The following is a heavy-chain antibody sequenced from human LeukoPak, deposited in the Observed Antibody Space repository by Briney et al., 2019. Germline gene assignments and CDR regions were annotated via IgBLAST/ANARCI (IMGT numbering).Heavy chain of an antibody. Sequence: SETLSLICTVSGGSISSSSYYWGWIRQPPGKGLEWIGSIYYSGSTYYNPSLKSRVTISVDTSKNQFSLKLSSVTAADTAVYYCASYDFWSGRSLFDYWGQGTLVTVSS. D-gene: IGHD3-3*01. V-gene: IGHV4-39*01. J-gene: IGHJ4*02. CDR3: ASYDFWSGRSLFDY. CDR1: GGSISSSSYY. CDR2: IYYSGST.